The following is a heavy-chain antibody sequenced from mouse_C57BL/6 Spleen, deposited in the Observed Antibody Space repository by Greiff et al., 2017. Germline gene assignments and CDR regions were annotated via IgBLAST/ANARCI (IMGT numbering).Heavy chain of an antibody. CDR2: INPNNGGT. CDR1: GYTFTDYN. J-gene: IGHJ4*01. CDR3: ARQIYYGKKGYYYAMDY. V-gene: IGHV1-18*01. Sequence: EVQRVESGPELVKPGASVKIPCKASGYTFTDYNMDWVKQSHGKSLEWIGDINPNNGGTIYNQKFKGKATLTVDKSSSTAYMELRSLTSEDTAVYYCARQIYYGKKGYYYAMDYWGQGTSVTVSS. D-gene: IGHD2-1*01.